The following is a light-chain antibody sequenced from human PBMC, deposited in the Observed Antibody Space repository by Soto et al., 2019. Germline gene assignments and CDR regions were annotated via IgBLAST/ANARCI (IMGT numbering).Light chain of an antibody. CDR2: KVS. CDR3: MQGTLWPRT. CDR1: QSLVYSDGNTY. Sequence: DVVMTQSPLSLPVTLGQPASISCRSSQSLVYSDGNTYLNWFQQGPGQSPRRLIYKVSNRDSGVPDRFSGSGSGTDFTLKISRVEAEDVGVYYCMQGTLWPRTFGQGTKLEIK. J-gene: IGKJ2*01. V-gene: IGKV2-30*01.